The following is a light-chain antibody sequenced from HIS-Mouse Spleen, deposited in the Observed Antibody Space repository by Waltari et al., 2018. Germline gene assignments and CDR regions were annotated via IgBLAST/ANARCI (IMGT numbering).Light chain of an antibody. CDR2: QDS. J-gene: IGLJ2*01. CDR3: QAWDSSTYVV. Sequence: SYELTQPPSVSVSPGQTASITCSGDNLGYNYAGWYQQKPGQSPVLVIYQDSKRHSGIPERFSGSNSGNTATLTISGTQAMDEADYYCQAWDSSTYVVFGGGTKLTVL. V-gene: IGLV3-1*01. CDR1: NLGYNY.